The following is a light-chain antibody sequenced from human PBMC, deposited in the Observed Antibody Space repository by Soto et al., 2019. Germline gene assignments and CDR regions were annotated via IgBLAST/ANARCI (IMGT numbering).Light chain of an antibody. CDR3: QSYDSRLSAYV. J-gene: IGLJ1*01. CDR1: NSNIGAGYD. V-gene: IGLV1-40*01. CDR2: TNN. Sequence: LTQPPSVSGAPGQRVTISCTGSNSNIGAGYDVHWYLQLPGTAPKLLVYTNNNRPSGVPDRFSGSKSGTSASLAITGLQAEDEADYYCQSYDSRLSAYVFGTGTKVTVL.